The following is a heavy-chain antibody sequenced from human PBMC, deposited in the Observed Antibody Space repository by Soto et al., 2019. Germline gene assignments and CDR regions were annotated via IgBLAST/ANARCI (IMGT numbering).Heavy chain of an antibody. D-gene: IGHD2-15*01. Sequence: TSETLSLTCAVYGGSFSGYYWSWIRQPPGKGLEWIGEINHSGSTNYNPSLKSRVTISVDTSKNQFSLKLSSVTAADTAVYYCARSNPAEHYCSGGSCYSNWFDPWGQGTLVTVSS. V-gene: IGHV4-34*01. J-gene: IGHJ5*02. CDR1: GGSFSGYY. CDR3: ARSNPAEHYCSGGSCYSNWFDP. CDR2: INHSGST.